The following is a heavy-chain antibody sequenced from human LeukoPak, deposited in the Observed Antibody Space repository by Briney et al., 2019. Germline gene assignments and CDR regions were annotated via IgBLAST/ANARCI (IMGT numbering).Heavy chain of an antibody. V-gene: IGHV3-74*01. CDR3: AKVRYSSSWDYYYGMDV. J-gene: IGHJ6*02. D-gene: IGHD6-13*01. Sequence: GGSLRLSCAASGFTFSSHWMHWVRQAPGEGLVWVSRVYNDGSTTNYADSVKGRFTISRDNAKNTLYLQMNSLRAEDTAVYYCAKVRYSSSWDYYYGMDVWGQGTTVTVSS. CDR2: VYNDGSTT. CDR1: GFTFSSHW.